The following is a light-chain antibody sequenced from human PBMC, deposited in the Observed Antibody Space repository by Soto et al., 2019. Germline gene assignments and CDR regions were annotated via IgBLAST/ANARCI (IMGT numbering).Light chain of an antibody. CDR1: QIVGGNK. CDR3: QQSGSSPGT. V-gene: IGKV3-20*01. Sequence: EIVLTQSPGTLSLSPGERAILSCKASQIVGGNKITWYQRKSGQAPRLLIYGASYRPSGIPDRFSGSGSGTDFTLTISRLEPEDFAVYYCQQSGSSPGTFGQGTQVEVK. CDR2: GAS. J-gene: IGKJ1*01.